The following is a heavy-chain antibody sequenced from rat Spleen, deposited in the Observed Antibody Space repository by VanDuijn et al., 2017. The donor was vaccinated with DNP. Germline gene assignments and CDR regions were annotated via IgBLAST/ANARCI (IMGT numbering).Heavy chain of an antibody. D-gene: IGHD4-3*01. V-gene: IGHV5-22*01. CDR1: GFTFNDYN. CDR2: IGSDGYAP. CDR3: VRWNSGHFDY. J-gene: IGHJ2*01. Sequence: EVQLVESGGGLVRPGSSLKLSCATSGFTFNDYNMAWVRQAPTRGLEWVAYIGSDGYAPYYGVSVKGRFTISRDNAKSTLYLQMNSLRSEDMATYYCVRWNSGHFDYWGQGVMVTVSS.